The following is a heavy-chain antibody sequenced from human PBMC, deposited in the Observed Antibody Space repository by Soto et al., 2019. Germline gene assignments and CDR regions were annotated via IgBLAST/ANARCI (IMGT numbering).Heavy chain of an antibody. Sequence: GASVKVSCKASGYTFTSYYMPWVRQAPGQGLEWMGRINPSGGSTSYAQKFQGRVTMTRDTSTSTVYMELSSPRSEDTAVYYCARASDTAYYGMDVWGQGTTVTVSS. J-gene: IGHJ6*02. D-gene: IGHD5-18*01. V-gene: IGHV1-46*01. CDR2: INPSGGST. CDR3: ARASDTAYYGMDV. CDR1: GYTFTSYY.